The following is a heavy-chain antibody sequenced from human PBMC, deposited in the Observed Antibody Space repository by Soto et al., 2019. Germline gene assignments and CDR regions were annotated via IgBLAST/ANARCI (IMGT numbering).Heavy chain of an antibody. J-gene: IGHJ4*02. Sequence: GGSLRLSCAASGFTFSNYALHWVRQAPGKGLEWVAVISDDGSNKYYADPVKGRFTISRDNSKNTLYLQMNSLRAEDTAMYYCARDRFASSWSYFDYWGQGTPVTVSS. CDR1: GFTFSNYA. CDR2: ISDDGSNK. V-gene: IGHV3-30-3*01. D-gene: IGHD6-13*01. CDR3: ARDRFASSWSYFDY.